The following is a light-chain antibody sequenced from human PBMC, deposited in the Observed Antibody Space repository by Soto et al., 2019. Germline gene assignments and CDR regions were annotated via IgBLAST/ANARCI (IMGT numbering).Light chain of an antibody. V-gene: IGKV3-15*01. CDR1: QSVGNN. CDR2: ATS. Sequence: EIVVTQSPATLSVSPGERATLSCSASQSVGNNFAWYQQKPGQAPRLLIFATSTRATGVPARFSGSGSGTEFTLTISSLQSEDFAVYYCQQYGDWPLTVGGGAKVEIE. J-gene: IGKJ4*01. CDR3: QQYGDWPLT.